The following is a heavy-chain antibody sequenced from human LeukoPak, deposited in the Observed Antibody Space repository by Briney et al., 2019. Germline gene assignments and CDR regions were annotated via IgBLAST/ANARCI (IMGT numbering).Heavy chain of an antibody. J-gene: IGHJ4*02. CDR2: IYYSGST. V-gene: IGHV4-59*12. D-gene: IGHD3-22*01. Sequence: PSETLSLTCTVSGGSISSYYWSWIRQPPGKGLEWIGYIYYSGSTNYNPSLKSRVTMSVDTSKKQFSLRLSSVTAADTAVYYCARTPIYYFDNSGYYNWGQGTLVTVSS. CDR3: ARTPIYYFDNSGYYN. CDR1: GGSISSYY.